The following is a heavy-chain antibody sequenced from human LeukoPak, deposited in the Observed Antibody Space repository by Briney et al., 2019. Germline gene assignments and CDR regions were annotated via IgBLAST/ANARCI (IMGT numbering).Heavy chain of an antibody. CDR1: GGSFSGYY. D-gene: IGHD2-2*01. Sequence: PSETLSLTCAVYGGSFSGYYWSWIRQPPGKGLEWIGEINHSGSTNYNPSLKSRVTISVDTSKNQFSLKLSSVTAADTAVYYCARESIVVVPAALNWFDPWGQGTLVTVSS. J-gene: IGHJ5*02. CDR2: INHSGST. CDR3: ARESIVVVPAALNWFDP. V-gene: IGHV4-34*01.